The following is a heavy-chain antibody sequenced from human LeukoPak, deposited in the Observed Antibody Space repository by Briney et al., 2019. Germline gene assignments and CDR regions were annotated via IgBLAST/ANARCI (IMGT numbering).Heavy chain of an antibody. CDR1: GYTFTSYG. D-gene: IGHD3-22*01. CDR3: ARTYYYDSSGYYYRYFDL. V-gene: IGHV1-18*01. Sequence: ASVKVSCKASGYTFTSYGISWLRQAPGQGLEWMGWISAYNGNTNYAQKLQGRVTMTTDTSTSTAYMELRSLRSDDTAVYYCARTYYYDSSGYYYRYFDLWGRGTLVTVSS. CDR2: ISAYNGNT. J-gene: IGHJ2*01.